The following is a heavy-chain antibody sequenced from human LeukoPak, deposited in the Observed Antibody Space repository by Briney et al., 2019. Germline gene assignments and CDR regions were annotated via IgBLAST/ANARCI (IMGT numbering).Heavy chain of an antibody. CDR1: GYTFTSYG. Sequence: GASVKVSCKASGYTFTSYGISWVRQAPGQGLEWMGWINPNSGGTNYAQKFQGRVTMTRDTSISTAYMELSRLRSDDTAVYYCARVTGDYGDYYFDYWGQGTLVTVSS. J-gene: IGHJ4*02. V-gene: IGHV1-2*02. D-gene: IGHD4-17*01. CDR2: INPNSGGT. CDR3: ARVTGDYGDYYFDY.